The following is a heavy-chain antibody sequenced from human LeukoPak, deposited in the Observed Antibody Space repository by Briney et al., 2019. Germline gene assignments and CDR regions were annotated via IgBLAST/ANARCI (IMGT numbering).Heavy chain of an antibody. CDR1: GGTISSGGYY. V-gene: IGHV4-31*03. Sequence: PSQTLSLTCTVSGGTISSGGYYWSWIGQHPGKGLEWIRYINYSRSNDYNPTLQCRVTISVDTSKNQFSLKLSSVTAADTAVYYCASLRFPYTVYFQHWGQGTLVTVSS. D-gene: IGHD4-17*01. J-gene: IGHJ1*01. CDR3: ASLRFPYTVYFQH. CDR2: INYSRSN.